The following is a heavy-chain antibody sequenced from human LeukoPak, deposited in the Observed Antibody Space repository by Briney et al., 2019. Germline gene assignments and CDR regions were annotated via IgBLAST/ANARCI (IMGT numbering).Heavy chain of an antibody. CDR1: GYTFTSYT. Sequence: ASVKVSCKASGYTFTSYTINWVRQAPGQGLEWMGWISAYNGNTIYTQRLQGRVTMTTDTSTSTAYMELRSLRSDDTAMYYCARSFLWRAVNGYTGMDVWGQGTTVTVSS. V-gene: IGHV1-18*01. CDR2: ISAYNGNT. CDR3: ARSFLWRAVNGYTGMDV. J-gene: IGHJ6*02. D-gene: IGHD3-3*02.